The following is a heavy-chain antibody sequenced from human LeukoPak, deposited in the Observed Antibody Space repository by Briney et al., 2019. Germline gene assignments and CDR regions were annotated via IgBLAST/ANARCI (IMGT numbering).Heavy chain of an antibody. CDR3: ARNAGTKDYYYGMDV. Sequence: SETLSLTCTVSGASINKYYWNWVRQPPGKGLEWIGYFFYSGSTRYNPSLKSRVTISGDMSNSQFSLRLTSLTAADTAVYYCARNAGTKDYYYGMDVWGQGTTVIVSS. D-gene: IGHD2-2*01. V-gene: IGHV4-59*08. J-gene: IGHJ6*02. CDR1: GASINKYY. CDR2: FFYSGST.